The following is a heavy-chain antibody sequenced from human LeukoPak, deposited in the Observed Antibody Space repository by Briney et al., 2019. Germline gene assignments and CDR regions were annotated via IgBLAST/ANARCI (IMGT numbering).Heavy chain of an antibody. Sequence: SETLSLTCTVSGGSISSSSYYWGWIRQPPGKGLEWIGSIYYSGSTYYNPSLKSRVTISVDTSKNQFSLKLSSVTAADTAVYYCARHQRAVVTPGYSDYWGQGTLVTVSS. CDR1: GGSISSSSYY. V-gene: IGHV4-39*01. J-gene: IGHJ4*02. D-gene: IGHD4-23*01. CDR2: IYYSGST. CDR3: ARHQRAVVTPGYSDY.